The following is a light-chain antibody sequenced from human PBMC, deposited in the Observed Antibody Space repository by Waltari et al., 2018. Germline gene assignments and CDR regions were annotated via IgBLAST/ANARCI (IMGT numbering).Light chain of an antibody. V-gene: IGLV1-40*01. Sequence: QSVLTQAPSVSGAPGQRVTISCTGSSSNIGAGYDVHWYQQLPGTAPKLLIHGNNNRPAGVPDRFPGSKSGTSASLAITGLQAEDEADYYCQSYDSSLSSYVFGTGTKVTVL. J-gene: IGLJ1*01. CDR3: QSYDSSLSSYV. CDR1: SSNIGAGYD. CDR2: GNN.